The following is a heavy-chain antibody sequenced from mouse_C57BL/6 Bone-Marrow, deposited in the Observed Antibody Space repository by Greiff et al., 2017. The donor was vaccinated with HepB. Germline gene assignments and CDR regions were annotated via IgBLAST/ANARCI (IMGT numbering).Heavy chain of an antibody. D-gene: IGHD1-1*01. V-gene: IGHV14-4*01. J-gene: IGHJ2*01. CDR2: IDPENGDT. Sequence: VQLQQSGAELVRPGASVKLSCTASGFNIKDDYMHWVKQRPEQGLEWIGWIDPENGDTEYASKFQGKATITADTSSNTAYLQLSSLTSEDTAVYYCTRGVVATVDYWGQGTTLTVSS. CDR3: TRGVVATVDY. CDR1: GFNIKDDY.